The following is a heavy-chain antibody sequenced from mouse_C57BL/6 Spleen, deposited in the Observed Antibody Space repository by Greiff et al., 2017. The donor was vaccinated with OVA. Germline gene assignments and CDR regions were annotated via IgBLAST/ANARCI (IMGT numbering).Heavy chain of an antibody. CDR3: ARSNGYARGFAY. D-gene: IGHD2-2*01. CDR2: IYPGSGST. J-gene: IGHJ3*01. Sequence: QVQLQQPGAELVKPGASVKMSCKASGYTFISYWITWVKQRPVQGLEGIGDIYPGSGSTNYNEKFKSKATLTVDTSSSTAYMQLSSLTSEDSAVYYCARSNGYARGFAYRGQGTLVTVSA. V-gene: IGHV1-55*01. CDR1: GYTFISYW.